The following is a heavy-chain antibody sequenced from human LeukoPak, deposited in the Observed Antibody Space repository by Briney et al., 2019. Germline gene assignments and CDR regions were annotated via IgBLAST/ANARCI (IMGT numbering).Heavy chain of an antibody. CDR2: IYHSGST. D-gene: IGHD6-13*01. V-gene: IGHV4-30-2*01. CDR3: ARIAPYSSSWYGNY. J-gene: IGHJ4*02. Sequence: SETLSLTCTVSGGSISSGGYYWSWIRQPPGKGLEWIGYIYHSGSTYYNPSLKSRVTISVDRSKNQFSLKLSSVTAADTAVYYCARIAPYSSSWYGNYWGQGTLVTVSS. CDR1: GGSISSGGYY.